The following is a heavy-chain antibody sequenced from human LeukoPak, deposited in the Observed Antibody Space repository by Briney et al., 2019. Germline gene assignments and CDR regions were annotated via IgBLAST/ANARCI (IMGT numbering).Heavy chain of an antibody. CDR1: GYTFTGYY. D-gene: IGHD4-11*01. CDR2: INPNSGGT. V-gene: IGHV1-2*02. Sequence: ASVKVSCKASGYTFTGYYMHWVRQAPGQGLEWMGWINPNSGGTNYAQKFQGRVTITADKSTSTAYMELSSLRSEDTAVYYCARSSATVTNNWFDPWGQGTLVTVSS. CDR3: ARSSATVTNNWFDP. J-gene: IGHJ5*02.